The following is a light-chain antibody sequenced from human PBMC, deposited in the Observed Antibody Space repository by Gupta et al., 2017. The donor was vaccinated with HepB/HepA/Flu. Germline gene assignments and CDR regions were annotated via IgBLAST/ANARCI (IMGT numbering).Light chain of an antibody. CDR1: QSVSSN. J-gene: IGKJ4*01. CDR3: QQDKNWV. CDR2: GAS. V-gene: IGKV3-15*01. Sequence: EIVMTQSPATLSVSPGERATLSCRASQSVSSNLAWYQQKPGQAPRLLIYGASTRATGIPARFSGSGSGTEFTLTISSLQSEDFAVYYCQQDKNWVFGGGTKVEIK.